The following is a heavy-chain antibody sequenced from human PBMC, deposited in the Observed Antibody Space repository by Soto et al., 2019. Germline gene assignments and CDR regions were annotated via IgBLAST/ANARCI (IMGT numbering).Heavy chain of an antibody. Sequence: EVQLVESGGGSVQPGGSLKLSCAASGFTFSGSAMHWVRQASGKGLEWVGRIRSKANSYATAYAASVKGRFTISRDDSKNTAYLQMNSLKTEDTAVYYCTRPIVRDGMDVWGQGTTVTVSS. J-gene: IGHJ6*02. CDR2: IRSKANSYAT. D-gene: IGHD2-8*01. V-gene: IGHV3-73*01. CDR3: TRPIVRDGMDV. CDR1: GFTFSGSA.